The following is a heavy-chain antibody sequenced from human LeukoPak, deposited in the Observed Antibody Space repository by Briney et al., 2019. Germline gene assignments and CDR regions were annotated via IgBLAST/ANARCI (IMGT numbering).Heavy chain of an antibody. Sequence: PSETLSLTCAVSGVSISSSNWWTWVRQPPGKGLEWIGEIYRSGSTNYNPSLKSRAIISLDTSKNQFSLKLSSVTAADTAVYYCARHAIRRSSWYDVNWFDPWGQGALVTVSS. CDR2: IYRSGST. V-gene: IGHV4-4*02. D-gene: IGHD6-13*01. J-gene: IGHJ5*02. CDR3: ARHAIRRSSWYDVNWFDP. CDR1: GVSISSSNW.